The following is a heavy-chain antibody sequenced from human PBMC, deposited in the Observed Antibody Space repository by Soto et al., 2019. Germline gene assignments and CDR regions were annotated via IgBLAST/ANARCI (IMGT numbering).Heavy chain of an antibody. V-gene: IGHV4-59*08. Sequence: PSETLSLTCTVSGGSISSYYWSWIRQPPGKGLEWIGYIYYSGSTNYNPSLKSRVTISVDTSKNQFSLKLSSVTAADTAVYYCARQRYQLLDDMDVWGKGTTVTVSS. CDR1: GGSISSYY. J-gene: IGHJ6*03. D-gene: IGHD2-2*01. CDR3: ARQRYQLLDDMDV. CDR2: IYYSGST.